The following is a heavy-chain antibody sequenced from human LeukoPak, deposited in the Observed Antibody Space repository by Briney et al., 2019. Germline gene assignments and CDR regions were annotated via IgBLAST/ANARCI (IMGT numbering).Heavy chain of an antibody. CDR1: GFTVSTNF. CDR3: TRDRSSMVRGNYFDY. D-gene: IGHD3-10*01. CDR2: LYSGETT. V-gene: IGHV3-66*01. Sequence: GGSLRLSCAVSGFTVSTNFMSWVRQAPGKGLEWVSVLYSGETTSYVDSVKGRFTISRDNSKNTLYLQMNRLRVEDTAVYYCTRDRSSMVRGNYFDYWGQGTLVTVSS. J-gene: IGHJ4*02.